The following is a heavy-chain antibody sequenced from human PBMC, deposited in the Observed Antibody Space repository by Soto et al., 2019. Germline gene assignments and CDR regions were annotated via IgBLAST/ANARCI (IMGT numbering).Heavy chain of an antibody. CDR2: ISSSSSTI. CDR3: ATPWYYDYVWGSYRANFDY. Sequence: PGGSLRLSCAASGFTFSSYSMNWVRQAPGKGLEWVSYISSSSSTIYYADSVKGRFTISRDNAKNSLYLQMNSLRAEDTAVYYCATPWYYDYVWGSYRANFDYWGQGTLVTVSS. CDR1: GFTFSSYS. J-gene: IGHJ4*02. D-gene: IGHD3-16*02. V-gene: IGHV3-48*01.